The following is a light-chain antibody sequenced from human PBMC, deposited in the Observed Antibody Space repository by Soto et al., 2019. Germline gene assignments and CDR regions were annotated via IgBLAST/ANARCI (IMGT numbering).Light chain of an antibody. V-gene: IGKV1-5*01. Sequence: IEMTKSLNPLCGCIGDRVNITCRASESIRTWLAWYQHKPGKAPKFLIYDASTLQSGVPSRFSGSGSGTENTLSDIGLQSRHSGSYACQNYNNYPTPFGRGTKVDI. CDR2: DAS. CDR3: QNYNNYPTP. J-gene: IGKJ1*01. CDR1: ESIRTW.